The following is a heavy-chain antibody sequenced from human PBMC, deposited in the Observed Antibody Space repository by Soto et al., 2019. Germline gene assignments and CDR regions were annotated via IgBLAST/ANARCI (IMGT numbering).Heavy chain of an antibody. CDR2: ISYDGSNK. CDR3: ARDRLRYNWNDFPYYYYGMDV. Sequence: GGSLRLSCAASGFAFSSYAMHWVRQAPGKGLEWVAVISYDGSNKYYADSVKGRFTISRDNSKNTLYLQMNSLRAEDTAVYYCARDRLRYNWNDFPYYYYGMDVWGQGTTVTVSS. V-gene: IGHV3-30-3*01. D-gene: IGHD1-1*01. CDR1: GFAFSSYA. J-gene: IGHJ6*02.